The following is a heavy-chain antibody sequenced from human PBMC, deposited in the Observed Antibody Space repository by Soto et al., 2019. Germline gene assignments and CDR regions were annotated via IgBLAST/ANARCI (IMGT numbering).Heavy chain of an antibody. J-gene: IGHJ4*02. V-gene: IGHV4-59*01. CDR1: GGSISLYY. CDR3: ARAGPIAAAGTGLFDY. D-gene: IGHD6-13*01. Sequence: ETLSLTCTVSGGSISLYYFSWIRQPPGKGLEWIGYIYYSGSTNYNPSLKSRVTISVDTSKNQFSLKLSSVTAADTAVYYCARAGPIAAAGTGLFDYWGQGTLVTVSS. CDR2: IYYSGST.